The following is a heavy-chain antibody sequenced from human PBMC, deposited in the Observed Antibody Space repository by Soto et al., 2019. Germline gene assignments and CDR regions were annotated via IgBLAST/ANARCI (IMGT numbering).Heavy chain of an antibody. CDR3: ARDKKIVLVTHPFFDY. V-gene: IGHV1-18*01. CDR2: ISAYNGKK. CDR1: GYTFTSYG. Sequence: ASVEVSCKASGYTFTSYGISWVRQAPGQGLEWMGWISAYNGKKNYAQKLQGRVTMTTDTSTSTAYMELRSLRSDDTAVYYCARDKKIVLVTHPFFDYWGQGPLITFSS. J-gene: IGHJ4*02. D-gene: IGHD3-22*01.